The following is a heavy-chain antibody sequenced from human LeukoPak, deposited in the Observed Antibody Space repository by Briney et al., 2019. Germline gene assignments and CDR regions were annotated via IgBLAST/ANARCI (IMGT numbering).Heavy chain of an antibody. CDR2: IYYSGST. Sequence: PSETLSLTCTVSGGSISSYYWSWIRQPPGKGLEWIGYIYYSGSTNYNPSLKSRVTISVDTSKNQFSLKLSSVTAADTAVYYCARESSYSGSFPDYWGQGTLVTVSS. D-gene: IGHD1-26*01. J-gene: IGHJ4*02. CDR1: GGSISSYY. CDR3: ARESSYSGSFPDY. V-gene: IGHV4-59*12.